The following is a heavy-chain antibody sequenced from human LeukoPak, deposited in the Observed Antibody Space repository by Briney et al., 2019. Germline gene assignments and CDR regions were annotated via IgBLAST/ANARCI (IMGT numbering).Heavy chain of an antibody. Sequence: PSETLSLTCTVSGGSISSYYWSWIRQPAGKGLEWIGRIYTSGSTNYNPSLKSRVTMSVDTSKNQFSLKLSSVTAADTAVYYCARDCSGGSCYRYYYGMDVWGQGTTVTVSS. CDR3: ARDCSGGSCYRYYYGMDV. CDR1: GGSISSYY. J-gene: IGHJ6*02. V-gene: IGHV4-4*07. CDR2: IYTSGST. D-gene: IGHD2-15*01.